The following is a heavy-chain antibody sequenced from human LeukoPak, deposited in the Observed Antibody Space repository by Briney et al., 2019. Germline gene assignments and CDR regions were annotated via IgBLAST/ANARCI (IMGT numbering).Heavy chain of an antibody. CDR3: AKDLGVLTTTPDY. J-gene: IGHJ4*02. Sequence: GGSLRLSCAASGFTFGSYAMSWVRQAPGKGLEWVSAISGSGGSTYYADSVKGRFTISRDNSKNTLYLQMNSLRAEDTAVYYCAKDLGVLTTTPDYWGQGTLVTVSS. CDR2: ISGSGGST. CDR1: GFTFGSYA. V-gene: IGHV3-23*01. D-gene: IGHD3-9*01.